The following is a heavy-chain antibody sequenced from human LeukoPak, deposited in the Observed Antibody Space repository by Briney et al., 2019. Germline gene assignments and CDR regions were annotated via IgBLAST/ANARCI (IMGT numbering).Heavy chain of an antibody. CDR3: ARHRSDIVVVPAAIGY. V-gene: IGHV4-34*01. CDR1: GGSFSGYY. J-gene: IGHJ4*02. D-gene: IGHD2-2*01. CDR2: INHSGST. Sequence: SETLSLTCAVYGGSFSGYYWSWLRQPPGKGLEWIGEINHSGSTNYNPSLKSRVTISVDTSKNQFSLKLSSVTAADTAVYYCARHRSDIVVVPAAIGYWGQGTLVTVSS.